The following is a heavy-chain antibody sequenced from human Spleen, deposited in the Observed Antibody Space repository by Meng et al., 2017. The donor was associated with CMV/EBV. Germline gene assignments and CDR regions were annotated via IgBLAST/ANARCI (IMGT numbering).Heavy chain of an antibody. Sequence: ASGYTFTDYYVHWVRPAPGQGLEWMGWINPNSGGTNFAQKFRGRVTMTRDTSIGTVYMEIHEVKSDDTAVYYCVRAVAAAASGDFLYWGQGTLVTVSS. CDR2: INPNSGGT. J-gene: IGHJ1*01. CDR3: VRAVAAAASGDFLY. D-gene: IGHD6-13*01. V-gene: IGHV1-2*02. CDR1: GYTFTDYY.